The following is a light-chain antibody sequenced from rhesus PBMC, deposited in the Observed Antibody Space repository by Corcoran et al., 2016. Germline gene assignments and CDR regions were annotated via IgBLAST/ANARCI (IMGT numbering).Light chain of an antibody. CDR2: AAS. V-gene: IGKV1-33*02. CDR1: QGISNA. J-gene: IGKJ4*01. Sequence: DIQMSQSPSSLSASVGDKVTIACRASQGISNALACYQPKPGKAPKLLLYAASTLESGVPSRFSGGRSGTYFTRTISSLQPEDFATYDWQQGYSAPLTFGGGTKVELK. CDR3: QQGYSAPLT.